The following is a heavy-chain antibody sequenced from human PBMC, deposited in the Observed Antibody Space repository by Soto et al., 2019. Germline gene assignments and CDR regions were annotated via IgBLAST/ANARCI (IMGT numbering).Heavy chain of an antibody. Sequence: QAHLVESGGGVVQPGRSLRLSCAASGFTFTSYGMHWVRQAPGTRLEWVAVISYDGGLQHYADSVKGRFTISRDNSKNIVLLQMNRLRAEDTAVYYCVSDRGYGHGSVPYSWGQGTLVSVSS. CDR3: VSDRGYGHGSVPYS. D-gene: IGHD5-18*01. CDR1: GFTFTSYG. J-gene: IGHJ4*02. V-gene: IGHV3-30*03. CDR2: ISYDGGLQ.